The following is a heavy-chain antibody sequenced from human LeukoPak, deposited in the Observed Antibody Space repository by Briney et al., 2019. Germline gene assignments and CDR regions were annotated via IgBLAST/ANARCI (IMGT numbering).Heavy chain of an antibody. V-gene: IGHV3-48*01. D-gene: IGHD3-10*01. CDR2: ITRGGETR. CDR3: AKSRGSETYTFDY. J-gene: IGHJ4*02. Sequence: GGSLRLSCAASGFTFSSYSMNWVRQAPGKGPEWVSLITRGGETRYYADSVKGRFTISRDNAKNTVYLQMHGLRAEDTAVFYCAKSRGSETYTFDYWGQGTLVTVSS. CDR1: GFTFSSYS.